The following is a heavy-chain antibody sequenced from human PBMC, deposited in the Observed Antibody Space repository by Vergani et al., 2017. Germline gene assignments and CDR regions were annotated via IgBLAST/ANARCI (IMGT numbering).Heavy chain of an antibody. CDR3: AWVGGEGALDI. Sequence: EVQLVESGGGLVKPGGSLRLSYAASGFTFSSYSMNWVRQAPGKGLEWVSSISSSSSYIYYADSVKGRFTISRDNAKSSLYLQMNSRRAEDTAGYYCAWVGGEGALDIGGQGRMVTVPS. CDR2: ISSSSSYI. J-gene: IGHJ3*02. V-gene: IGHV3-21*01. D-gene: IGHD3-16*01. CDR1: GFTFSSYS.